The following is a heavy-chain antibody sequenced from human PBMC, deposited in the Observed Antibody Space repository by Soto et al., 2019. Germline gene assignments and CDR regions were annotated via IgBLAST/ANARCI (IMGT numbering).Heavy chain of an antibody. V-gene: IGHV1-46*01. CDR3: ARAGGGDAFDI. CDR2: IIPSGGSA. J-gene: IGHJ3*02. CDR1: GYTFTSYY. D-gene: IGHD6-25*01. Sequence: ASVKVSCKASGYTFTSYYMHWVRQAPGQGLEWMGIIIPSGGSASYAQKFQGRVTMTRDASTSTAYMELSSLRSEDTAVYYCARAGGGDAFDIWGQGTMVTVSS.